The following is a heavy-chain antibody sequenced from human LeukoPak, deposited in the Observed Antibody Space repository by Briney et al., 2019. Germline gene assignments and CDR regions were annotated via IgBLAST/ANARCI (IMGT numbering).Heavy chain of an antibody. CDR3: ARDRGYSGYPLWYMDV. D-gene: IGHD5-12*01. CDR2: ISHTGGSP. Sequence: HTGGSLRLSCAASGITFSSYGMSWVQQVPGKGLEWVSSISHTGGSPYYADSVKGRFTVSRDNSKNTLYLQMNSLRAEDTAVYYCARDRGYSGYPLWYMDVWGKGTTVTVSS. V-gene: IGHV3-23*01. CDR1: GITFSSYG. J-gene: IGHJ6*03.